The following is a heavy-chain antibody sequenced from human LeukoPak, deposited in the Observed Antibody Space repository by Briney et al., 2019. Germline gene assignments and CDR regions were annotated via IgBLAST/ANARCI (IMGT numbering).Heavy chain of an antibody. Sequence: SETLSLTCAVYGGSFSGYYWSWIRQPPGKGLEWIGEINHSGSTNYNPSLKSRVTISADTSKNQFSLKLISVTAADTAVYYCASRKLGNDYWGQGTLVTVSS. D-gene: IGHD7-27*01. CDR3: ASRKLGNDY. V-gene: IGHV4-34*01. CDR1: GGSFSGYY. CDR2: INHSGST. J-gene: IGHJ4*02.